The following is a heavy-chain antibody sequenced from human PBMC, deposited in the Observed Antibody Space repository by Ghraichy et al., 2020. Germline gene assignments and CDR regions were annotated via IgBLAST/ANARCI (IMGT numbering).Heavy chain of an antibody. D-gene: IGHD3-10*01. CDR3: ARAMVRGVIDY. J-gene: IGHJ4*02. CDR1: GGSISSGGYS. Sequence: SETLSLTCAVSGGSISSGGYSWSWIRQPPGKGLEWIGYIYHSGSTYYNPSLKSRVTISVDRSKNQFSLKLSSVTAADTAVYYCARAMVRGVIDYWGQGTLVTVSS. CDR2: IYHSGST. V-gene: IGHV4-30-2*01.